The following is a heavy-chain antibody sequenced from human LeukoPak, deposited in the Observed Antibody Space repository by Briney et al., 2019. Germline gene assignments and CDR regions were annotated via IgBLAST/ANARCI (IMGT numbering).Heavy chain of an antibody. CDR3: ARGDGYYDSSGYYYFDY. Sequence: SETLSLTCAVYGGSFSGYYWSWIRQPPGKGLEWIGEINHSGSTNYNPSLKSRVTISVDTSKNQFSLKLSFVTAADTAVYYCARGDGYYDSSGYYYFDYWGQGTLVTVSS. CDR2: INHSGST. V-gene: IGHV4-34*01. D-gene: IGHD3-22*01. CDR1: GGSFSGYY. J-gene: IGHJ4*02.